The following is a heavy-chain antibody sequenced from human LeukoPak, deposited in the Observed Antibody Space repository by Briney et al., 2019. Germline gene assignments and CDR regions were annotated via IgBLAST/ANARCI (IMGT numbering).Heavy chain of an antibody. CDR1: GYTFTSYY. Sequence: ASVKVSCKASGYTFTSYYMHWVRQAPGQGLEWMGIINPGGGSTSYAQKFQGRVTMTRDMSTSTVYMELSSLRSGDTAVYYCARDGRSVEMATSPAKTYYYYYYMDVWGKGTTVTVSS. J-gene: IGHJ6*03. D-gene: IGHD5-24*01. CDR3: ARDGRSVEMATSPAKTYYYYYYMDV. CDR2: INPGGGST. V-gene: IGHV1-46*01.